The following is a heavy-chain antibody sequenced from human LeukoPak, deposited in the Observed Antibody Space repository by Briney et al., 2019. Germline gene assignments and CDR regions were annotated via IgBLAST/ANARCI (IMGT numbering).Heavy chain of an antibody. Sequence: GGPLRLSCAVSGITLSNYGMSWVRQAPGKGLEWVAGISGSGGGTVYADSVKGRFTISRDNPKNTLYLQMNSLRAEDTAVYYCARDIFFLTGTTPYWGQGTLVTVSS. CDR1: GITLSNYG. CDR3: ARDIFFLTGTTPY. CDR2: ISGSGGGT. D-gene: IGHD1-7*01. J-gene: IGHJ4*02. V-gene: IGHV3-23*01.